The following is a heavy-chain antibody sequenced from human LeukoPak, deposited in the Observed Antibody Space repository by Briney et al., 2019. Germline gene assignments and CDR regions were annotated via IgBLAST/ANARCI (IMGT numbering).Heavy chain of an antibody. CDR3: ARHQGAGEYPFDH. CDR1: GYTFTTYY. Sequence: ASVKVSCKASGYTFTTYYMHWVGQAPGQGLEWIGIINPSDGSTTYAQRFQGRVTMTRDTSTSTVYMELSSLRSEDTAVYFCARHQGAGEYPFDHWGQGTLVTVAS. CDR2: INPSDGST. J-gene: IGHJ4*02. D-gene: IGHD3-16*01. V-gene: IGHV1-46*01.